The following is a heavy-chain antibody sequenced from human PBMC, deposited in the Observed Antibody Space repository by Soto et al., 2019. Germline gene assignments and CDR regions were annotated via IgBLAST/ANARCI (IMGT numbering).Heavy chain of an antibody. CDR3: AREIAARL. Sequence: PGGSQRLSCAASGFTFSSYARSWVRQAPGKGLEWVANIKQDGSEENYVDSVKGRFTISRDNAKNALYLQMNSLRVEDTAVYYCAREIAARLWGKGTTVTVSS. D-gene: IGHD6-6*01. CDR1: GFTFSSYA. V-gene: IGHV3-7*01. J-gene: IGHJ6*04. CDR2: IKQDGSEE.